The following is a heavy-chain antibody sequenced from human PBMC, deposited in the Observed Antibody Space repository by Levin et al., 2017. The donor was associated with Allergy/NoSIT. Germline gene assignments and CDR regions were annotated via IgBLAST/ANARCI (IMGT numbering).Heavy chain of an antibody. CDR3: ARTPLARVQGVRYAFDL. V-gene: IGHV3-7*01. D-gene: IGHD3-10*01. J-gene: IGHJ3*01. CDR1: GFSFSTYW. CDR2: IKQDGSEK. Sequence: GGSLRLSCVASGFSFSTYWMSWVRQAPGKGLEWVANIKQDGSEKNYVDSVKGRFTISRDNAKNSLYLQMNSLRAEDTAVYYCARTPLARVQGVRYAFDLWGQGTMVTVSS.